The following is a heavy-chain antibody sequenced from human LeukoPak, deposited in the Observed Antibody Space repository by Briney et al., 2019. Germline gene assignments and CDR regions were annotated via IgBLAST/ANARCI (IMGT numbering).Heavy chain of an antibody. CDR1: GYSFTSYW. D-gene: IGHD3-22*01. CDR3: ARHLWDSSGYYVDY. CDR2: IYPGDSDT. V-gene: IGHV5-51*01. Sequence: GEALKISCKGSGYSFTSYWIGWVRQMPGKGLEWMGIIYPGDSDTRYSPSFQGQVTISADKSITTAYLQRSSLKASDTAMYFCARHLWDSSGYYVDYWGQGTLVTVSS. J-gene: IGHJ4*02.